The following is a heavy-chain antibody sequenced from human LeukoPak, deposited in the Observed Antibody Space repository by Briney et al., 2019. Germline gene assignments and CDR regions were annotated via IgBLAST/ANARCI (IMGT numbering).Heavy chain of an antibody. CDR2: ISYDGSNK. CDR3: ARDVGSEGEY. D-gene: IGHD1-26*01. CDR1: GFTFSSYA. Sequence: GGSLRLSCAASGFTFSSYAMHWVRQAPGKGLEWVAVISYDGSNKYYADSVKGRFTISRDNSKNTLYLQMNSLRAEDTAVYYCARDVGSEGEYWGQGTLVTVSS. J-gene: IGHJ4*02. V-gene: IGHV3-30-3*01.